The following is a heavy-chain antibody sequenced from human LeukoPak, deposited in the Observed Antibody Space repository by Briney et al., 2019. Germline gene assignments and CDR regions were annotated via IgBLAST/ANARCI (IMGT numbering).Heavy chain of an antibody. CDR2: IYSGGST. J-gene: IGHJ4*02. Sequence: GGSLRLSCAASGFTVSSNYMSWVRQAPGKGLEWVSVIYSGGSTYYADSVKGRFTISRDNSKNTLYLQMNSLRAEDTAVYYCAKKKSEWEPKYYFDYWGQGTLVTVSS. D-gene: IGHD1-26*01. CDR3: AKKKSEWEPKYYFDY. CDR1: GFTVSSNY. V-gene: IGHV3-53*01.